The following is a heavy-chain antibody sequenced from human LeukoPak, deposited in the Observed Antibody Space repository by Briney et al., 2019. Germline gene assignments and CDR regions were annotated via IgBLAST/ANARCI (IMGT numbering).Heavy chain of an antibody. CDR1: GYTFAGYY. V-gene: IGHV1-2*02. D-gene: IGHD1-26*01. CDR2: INPNSGGT. CDR3: ARDESGGAGFDP. Sequence: GASVKVSCKASGYTFAGYYMHWVRQAPGQGLEWMGWINPNSGGTNYAQKFQGRVTMTRDTSISTAYMELSRLRSDDTAVYYCARDESGGAGFDPWGQGTLVTVSS. J-gene: IGHJ5*02.